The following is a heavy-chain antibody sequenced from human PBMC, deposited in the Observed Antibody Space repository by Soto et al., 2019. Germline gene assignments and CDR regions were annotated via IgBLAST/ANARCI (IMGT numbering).Heavy chain of an antibody. CDR3: ARGHYGDLYNWFDP. D-gene: IGHD4-17*01. Sequence: QVQLQQWGAGLLKHSETLSLTCAVYGGSFSGYYWSWIRQPPGKGLEWIGEINHSGSTNYNPSLKSRVTISVDTSKNQFSLKLSSVTAADTAVYYCARGHYGDLYNWFDPWGQGTLVTVSS. J-gene: IGHJ5*02. CDR2: INHSGST. V-gene: IGHV4-34*01. CDR1: GGSFSGYY.